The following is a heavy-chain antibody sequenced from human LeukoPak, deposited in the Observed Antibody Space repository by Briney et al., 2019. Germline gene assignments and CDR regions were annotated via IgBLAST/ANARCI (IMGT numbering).Heavy chain of an antibody. V-gene: IGHV4-59*01. CDR3: ARAYSGYDLYYFDY. J-gene: IGHJ4*02. Sequence: SETLSLTCTVSGGSISSYYWSWIRQPPGKGLEWIGYIYYSGSTNYNPPLKSRVTISVDTSKNQFSLKLSSVTAADTAVYYCARAYSGYDLYYFDYWGQGTLVTVSS. D-gene: IGHD5-12*01. CDR1: GGSISSYY. CDR2: IYYSGST.